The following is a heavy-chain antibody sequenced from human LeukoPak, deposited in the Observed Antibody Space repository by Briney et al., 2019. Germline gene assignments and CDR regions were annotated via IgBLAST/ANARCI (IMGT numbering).Heavy chain of an antibody. V-gene: IGHV4-59*01. D-gene: IGHD1-26*01. CDR3: ARAYGSYSFDY. CDR2: GSYSGST. CDR1: GGSISSYY. J-gene: IGHJ4*02. Sequence: SETLSLTRTVSGGSISSYYRNWIRQPPGKGLEWIGYGSYSGSTDYNPSLKSRVTISVDTSKNQFSLKLSSVTAADTAVYYCARAYGSYSFDYWGQGTLVTVSS.